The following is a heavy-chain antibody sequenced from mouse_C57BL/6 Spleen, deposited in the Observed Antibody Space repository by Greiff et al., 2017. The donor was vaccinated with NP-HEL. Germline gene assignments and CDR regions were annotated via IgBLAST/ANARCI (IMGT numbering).Heavy chain of an antibody. CDR1: GFTFSSYA. Sequence: EVMLVESGGGLVKPGGSLKLSCAASGFTFSSYAMSWVRQTPEKRLEWVATISDGGSYTYYPDNVKGRFTISRANAKNNLYLQMSHLKSEDTAMYYCARGGSTMVTTWAMDYWGQGTSVTVSS. V-gene: IGHV5-4*03. CDR2: ISDGGSYT. J-gene: IGHJ4*01. D-gene: IGHD2-2*01. CDR3: ARGGSTMVTTWAMDY.